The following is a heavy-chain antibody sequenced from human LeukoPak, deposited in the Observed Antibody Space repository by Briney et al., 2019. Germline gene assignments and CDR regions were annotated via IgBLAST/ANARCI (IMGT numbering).Heavy chain of an antibody. Sequence: SETLSLTCAVYGGSFSGYYWSWIRQPPGKGPEWIGEINHSGSTNYNPSLKSRVTISVDTSKNQFSLKLSSVTAADTAVYYCARGRAAALEYQLLRVWFDPWGQGTLVTVSS. CDR1: GGSFSGYY. V-gene: IGHV4-34*01. D-gene: IGHD2-2*01. CDR3: ARGRAAALEYQLLRVWFDP. J-gene: IGHJ5*02. CDR2: INHSGST.